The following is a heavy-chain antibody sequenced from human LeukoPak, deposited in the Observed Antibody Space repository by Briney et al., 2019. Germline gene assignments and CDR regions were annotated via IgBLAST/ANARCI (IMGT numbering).Heavy chain of an antibody. J-gene: IGHJ4*02. CDR2: ISSSSSYI. Sequence: GGSLRLSCAASGFTFSSYAMSWVRQAPGKGLEWVSSISSSSSYIYYADSVKGRFTISRDNAKNSLYLQMNSLRAEDTAVYYCARKIAVAGLDYWGQGTLVTVSS. D-gene: IGHD6-19*01. CDR3: ARKIAVAGLDY. CDR1: GFTFSSYA. V-gene: IGHV3-21*01.